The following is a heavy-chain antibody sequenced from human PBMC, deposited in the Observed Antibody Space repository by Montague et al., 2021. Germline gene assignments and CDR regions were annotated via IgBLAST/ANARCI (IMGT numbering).Heavy chain of an antibody. V-gene: IGHV4-31*11. D-gene: IGHD4-17*01. Sequence: TLSLTCAVSGGSISGTAYYWSWIRQHPGKGLEWIGYIYYSGSTYYNPSLKSRVTISVDTSQNQFSLNLNSVTAADTAVYYCARVGATVTAPFDFWGQGTLVTVSS. CDR2: IYYSGST. CDR3: ARVGATVTAPFDF. J-gene: IGHJ4*02. CDR1: GGSISGTAYY.